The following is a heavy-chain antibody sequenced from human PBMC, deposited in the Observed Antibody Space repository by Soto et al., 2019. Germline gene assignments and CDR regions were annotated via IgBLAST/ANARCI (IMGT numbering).Heavy chain of an antibody. CDR2: ISYDGSNK. CDR3: AKDPDPSGWSDPYYYGMDV. V-gene: IGHV3-30*18. J-gene: IGHJ6*02. CDR1: GFTFSSYG. D-gene: IGHD6-19*01. Sequence: GGSLRLSCAASGFTFSSYGMHWVRQAPGKGLEWVAVISYDGSNKYYADSVKGRFTISRDNSKNTLYLQMNSLRAEDTAVYYCAKDPDPSGWSDPYYYGMDVWGQGTTVTVSS.